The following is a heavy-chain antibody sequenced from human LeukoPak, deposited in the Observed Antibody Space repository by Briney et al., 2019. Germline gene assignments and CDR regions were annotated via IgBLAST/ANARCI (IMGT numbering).Heavy chain of an antibody. CDR1: GFTFSSYE. CDR3: ALAATYYYYGMDV. D-gene: IGHD2-15*01. J-gene: IGHJ6*04. V-gene: IGHV3-48*03. Sequence: QSGGSLRLSCAASGFTFSSYEMNWVRQAPGKGLEWVSYISSSGSTIYYADSVKGRSTISRDNAKNSLYLQMNSLRAEDTAVYYCALAATYYYYGMDVWGKGTTVTVSS. CDR2: ISSSGSTI.